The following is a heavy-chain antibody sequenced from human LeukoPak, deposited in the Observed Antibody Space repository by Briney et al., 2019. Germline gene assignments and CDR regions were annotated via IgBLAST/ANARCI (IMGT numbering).Heavy chain of an antibody. CDR1: GFSFNNYG. V-gene: IGHV3-23*01. J-gene: IGHJ4*02. Sequence: PGGSLLLSCAVSGFSFNNYGMSWARQSPGKGLEWVSAISGSGGSTYYAHFVKGRFTISRDNAKSSLYLQMNSLRVDDTALYHCARKGLGGELGEFDSWGQGTLVTVSS. D-gene: IGHD1-7*01. CDR2: ISGSGGST. CDR3: ARKGLGGELGEFDS.